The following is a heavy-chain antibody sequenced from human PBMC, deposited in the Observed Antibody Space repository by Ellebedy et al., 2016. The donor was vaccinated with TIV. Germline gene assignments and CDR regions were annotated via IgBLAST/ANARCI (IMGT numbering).Heavy chain of an antibody. D-gene: IGHD1-26*01. Sequence: PGGSLRLSCAASGFTFTNYHMHWVRQAPGKGLEWVALIWSDGSLKYYADSVKGRFTLSRDSSKNTLYLQMNSLRADDTAVYYGAREVGGGQGDMDVWGQGTTVTVSS. V-gene: IGHV3-33*01. CDR2: IWSDGSLK. CDR3: AREVGGGQGDMDV. CDR1: GFTFTNYH. J-gene: IGHJ6*02.